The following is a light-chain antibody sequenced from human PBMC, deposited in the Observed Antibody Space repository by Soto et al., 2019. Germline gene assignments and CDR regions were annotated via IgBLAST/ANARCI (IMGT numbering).Light chain of an antibody. V-gene: IGKV3-15*01. J-gene: IGKJ4*01. CDR2: GAS. CDR1: QSISTN. CDR3: QQYTNWPLT. Sequence: EIVMTQSPATLSVSPGERATLSCRASQSISTNLDWYQQKPGQAPRLLISGASTRATGIPDRFSGSGSGTEFTLTISSLQSEDFAVYYCQQYTNWPLTFGGGIKVEIK.